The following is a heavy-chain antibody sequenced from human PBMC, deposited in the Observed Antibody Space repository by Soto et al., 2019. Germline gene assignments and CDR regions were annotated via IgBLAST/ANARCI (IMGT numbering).Heavy chain of an antibody. CDR1: GFTFSSYG. D-gene: IGHD1-1*01. CDR2: KWYDGSYK. Sequence: QVQLVESGGGVVQPGRSLRLSCAASGFTFSSYGMHWVRQAPGKGLEWVAVKWYDGSYKYYADSVKGQFTISKDNSKNTLYLQMNSLRAEDTGVYFCARDLEHYFDTWGQVNLANVSS. J-gene: IGHJ4*02. V-gene: IGHV3-33*01. CDR3: ARDLEHYFDT.